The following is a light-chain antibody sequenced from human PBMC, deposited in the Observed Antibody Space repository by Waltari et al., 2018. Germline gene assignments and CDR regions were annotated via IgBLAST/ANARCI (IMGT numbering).Light chain of an antibody. CDR1: QSLLHSDGKTY. CDR3: MQGIDLPRT. CDR2: EVY. V-gene: IGKV2-29*02. Sequence: DIVMTQSPLSLSVTPGQPASISCKSSQSLLHSDGKTYLHWYLEKPGQSPQLLISEVYSRFSGVPERVGGSGSGTDFTLKISRVEAEDVRVYYCMQGIDLPRTFGQGTKVEIK. J-gene: IGKJ1*01.